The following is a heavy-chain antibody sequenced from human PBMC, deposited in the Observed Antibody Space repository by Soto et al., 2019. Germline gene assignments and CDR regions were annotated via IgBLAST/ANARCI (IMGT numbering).Heavy chain of an antibody. D-gene: IGHD3-10*01. Sequence: SETLSLTCAVSGGSISSGGYSWSWIRQPPGKGLEWIGYIYHSGSTNYNPSLKSRVTISVDTSKNQFSLKLSSVTAADTAVYYCARRYGSAFDYWGQGTLVTVSS. CDR3: ARRYGSAFDY. J-gene: IGHJ4*02. CDR2: IYHSGST. CDR1: GGSISSGGYS. V-gene: IGHV4-30-2*01.